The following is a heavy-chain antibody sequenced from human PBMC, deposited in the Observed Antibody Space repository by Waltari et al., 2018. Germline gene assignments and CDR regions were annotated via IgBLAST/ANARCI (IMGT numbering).Heavy chain of an antibody. CDR3: ARRAYNLGFFDY. V-gene: IGHV4-38-2*01. J-gene: IGHJ4*02. CDR2: IYHSGST. Sequence: QVQLQESGPGLVKPSATLSLTCAVSGYSISSGYYWGWIRQPPGKGLEWIGSIYHSGSTYYNPSLKSRVTISVDTSKNQFSLKLSSVTAADTAVYYCARRAYNLGFFDYWGQGTLVTVSS. D-gene: IGHD3-3*01. CDR1: GYSISSGYY.